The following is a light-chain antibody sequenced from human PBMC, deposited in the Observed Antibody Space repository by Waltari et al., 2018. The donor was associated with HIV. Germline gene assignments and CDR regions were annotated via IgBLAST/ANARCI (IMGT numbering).Light chain of an antibody. J-gene: IGKJ1*01. Sequence: DIQMTQSPSSMSASIGDTVTVNCRAGQDISNFLAWYQKKPGKNPQLLISAASTLQSGVPARFSGIGSGTEFVLTITSLQPEDGATYFCQKHDIAPLTFGQGTKVESK. V-gene: IGKV1-27*01. CDR2: AAS. CDR1: QDISNF. CDR3: QKHDIAPLT.